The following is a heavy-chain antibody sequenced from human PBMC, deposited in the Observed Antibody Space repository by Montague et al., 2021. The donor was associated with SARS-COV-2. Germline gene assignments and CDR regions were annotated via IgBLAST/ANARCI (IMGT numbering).Heavy chain of an antibody. J-gene: IGHJ6*02. CDR1: GFTFRSSW. V-gene: IGHV3-21*01. D-gene: IGHD2-2*01. CDR2: ISSSSSYI. CDR3: ASYQNYYYYYGMDV. Sequence: SLRLSCAASGFTFRSSWISWVRQAPGKGLEWVSSISSSSSYIYYADSVKGRFTISRDNAKNSLYLQMNSLRAEDTAVYYCASYQNYYYYYGMDVWSQGTTVTVSS.